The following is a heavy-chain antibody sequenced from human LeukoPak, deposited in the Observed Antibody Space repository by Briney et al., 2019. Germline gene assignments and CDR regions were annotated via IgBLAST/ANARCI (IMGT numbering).Heavy chain of an antibody. CDR2: ISSSGSTI. CDR1: GFTFSSYE. V-gene: IGHV3-48*03. J-gene: IGHJ4*02. Sequence: GGSLRLSCAASGFTFSSYEMNWVRQAPGKGLEWVSYISSSGSTINYADSVKGRFTISRDNAKNSLYLQMNSLRAEDTAVYYCARDHYDILTGYFTSTYFDYWGQGTLVTVSS. D-gene: IGHD3-9*01. CDR3: ARDHYDILTGYFTSTYFDY.